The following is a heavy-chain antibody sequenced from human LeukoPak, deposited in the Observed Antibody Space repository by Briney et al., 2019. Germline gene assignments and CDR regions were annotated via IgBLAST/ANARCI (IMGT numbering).Heavy chain of an antibody. V-gene: IGHV3-7*01. CDR2: IKEDGSER. CDR1: GITFTHAY. Sequence: GSLRLSCAVSGITFTHAYMNWVRQAPGKGLEWVANIKEDGSERYYVDSVKGRFTISRDNAKNSLYLQMNSLRAEDTAVYYCARDPSSLRDSFDYWGQGTLVTVSS. CDR3: ARDPSSLRDSFDY. D-gene: IGHD6-6*01. J-gene: IGHJ4*02.